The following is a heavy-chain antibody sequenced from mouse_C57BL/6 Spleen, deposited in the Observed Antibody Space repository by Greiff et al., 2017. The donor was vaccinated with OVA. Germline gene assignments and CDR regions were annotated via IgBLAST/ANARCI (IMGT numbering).Heavy chain of an antibody. D-gene: IGHD1-1*01. CDR1: GYAFSSYW. V-gene: IGHV1-80*01. Sequence: VKLMESGAELVKPGASVKISCKASGYAFSSYWMNWVKQRPGKGLEWIGQIYPGDGDTNYNGKFKGKATLTADKSSSTAYMQLSSLTSEDSAVYVCARKGTTVENYFDYWGQGTTLTVSS. CDR3: ARKGTTVENYFDY. CDR2: IYPGDGDT. J-gene: IGHJ2*01.